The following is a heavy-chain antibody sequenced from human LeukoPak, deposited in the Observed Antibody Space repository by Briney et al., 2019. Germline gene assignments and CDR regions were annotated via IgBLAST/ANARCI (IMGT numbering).Heavy chain of an antibody. CDR3: ARGWKDPRYSGSYWFDP. Sequence: SETLSLTCTVSGGSISSYYWSWIRQPPGKGLEWIGEINHSGTTNYNPSLKSRVTISVDTSKNQFSLKVSSVTAADTAVYYCARGWKDPRYSGSYWFDPWGQGTLVTVSS. CDR1: GGSISSYY. V-gene: IGHV4-34*01. CDR2: INHSGTT. D-gene: IGHD1-26*01. J-gene: IGHJ5*02.